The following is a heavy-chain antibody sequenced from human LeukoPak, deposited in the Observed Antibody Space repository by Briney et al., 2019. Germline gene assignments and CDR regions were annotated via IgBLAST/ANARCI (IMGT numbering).Heavy chain of an antibody. V-gene: IGHV1-46*01. J-gene: IGHJ4*02. CDR1: GYTFTSYY. D-gene: IGHD3-9*01. Sequence: GASVKVSCKASGYTFTSYYMHWVGQAPGQGRQWMGIINPSGGSTSYAQKFQVRVTMTRDLSTRTAYMELSSLRSEDTAMYYCARGGEVRYFAWFQNFDYWGQGTLVTVSS. CDR3: ARGGEVRYFAWFQNFDY. CDR2: INPSGGST.